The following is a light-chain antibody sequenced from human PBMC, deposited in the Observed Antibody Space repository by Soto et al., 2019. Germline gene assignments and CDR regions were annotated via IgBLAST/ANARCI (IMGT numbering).Light chain of an antibody. V-gene: IGKV3-15*01. CDR3: QQYSNWPPLT. CDR1: QSVRSN. Sequence: EIVLTQSPATLSVSPGERATLSCRASQSVRSNLAWYQKKPGQAPRLLIFDASTRATNIPARFSGSGYGTEFTLTISSLQSEDFAVYYCQQYSNWPPLTFGGGTKVEIK. J-gene: IGKJ4*01. CDR2: DAS.